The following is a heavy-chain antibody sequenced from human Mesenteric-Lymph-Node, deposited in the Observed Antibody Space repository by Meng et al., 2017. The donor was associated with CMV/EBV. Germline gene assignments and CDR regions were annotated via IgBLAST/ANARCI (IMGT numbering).Heavy chain of an antibody. D-gene: IGHD6-13*01. CDR3: ARTPGIATPTAWWLDP. V-gene: IGHV1-2*06. CDR1: YTFTDYY. CDR2: VNPTSGDT. Sequence: YTFTDYYMPWVRQAPGQGLEWMGRVNPTSGDTNYAQKFQGRVTMTRDTSLSTAYMEVSSLKSDDTAVYYCARTPGIATPTAWWLDPWGQGTLVTVSS. J-gene: IGHJ5*02.